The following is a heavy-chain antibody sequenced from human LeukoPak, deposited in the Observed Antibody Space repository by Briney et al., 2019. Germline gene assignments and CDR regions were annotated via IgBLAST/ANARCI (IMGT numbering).Heavy chain of an antibody. CDR3: ARDEYKADAY. CDR1: GFTFTSYA. V-gene: IGHV3-23*01. Sequence: GGSPRLSCAASGFTFTSYALDWVRQAPGKGLEWISVISGAGDSIYYADSVKGRFTISRDNSKNTLYLQMNSLRVEDTAIYFCARDEYKADAYWGQGTLVIVSS. D-gene: IGHD2/OR15-2a*01. CDR2: ISGAGDSI. J-gene: IGHJ4*02.